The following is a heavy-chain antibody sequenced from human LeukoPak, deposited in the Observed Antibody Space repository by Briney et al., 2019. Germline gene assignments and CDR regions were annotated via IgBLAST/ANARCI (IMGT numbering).Heavy chain of an antibody. CDR3: ARDKISRFFDY. CDR2: IWYDGSNK. CDR1: GFTFSNYG. J-gene: IGHJ4*02. V-gene: IGHV3-33*01. Sequence: GRSLTLSCAASGFTFSNYGMHWVRQAPGKGLEWVAVIWYDGSNKYYADSVKGRFTISRDNSKNTLYLQMNSLRAEDTAVYYCARDKISRFFDYWGQGTLVTVSS. D-gene: IGHD2/OR15-2a*01.